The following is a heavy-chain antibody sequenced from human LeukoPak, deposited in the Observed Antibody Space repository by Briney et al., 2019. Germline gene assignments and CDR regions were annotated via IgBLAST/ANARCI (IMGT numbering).Heavy chain of an antibody. CDR3: ATLVVPAAMSWFDP. J-gene: IGHJ5*02. Sequence: SQTLSLTCTVSGGSISSGGYYWSWLRQHPGKGLEWIAYIYYSGSTYYNPSVKSRVTISVDTSKNQFSLKLSSVTAADTAVYYCATLVVPAAMSWFDPWGQGTLVTVSS. CDR1: GGSISSGGYY. CDR2: IYYSGST. V-gene: IGHV4-31*03. D-gene: IGHD2-2*01.